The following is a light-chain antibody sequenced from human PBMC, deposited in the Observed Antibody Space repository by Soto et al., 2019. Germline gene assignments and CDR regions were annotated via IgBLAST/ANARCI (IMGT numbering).Light chain of an antibody. CDR1: ISNLGSNF. J-gene: IGLJ3*02. CDR2: RNN. Sequence: QSVLTQPPSASGTPGQRVTISCSSSISNLGSNFIYWYQQLPGAAPKLLISRNNERPSGVPDRFSGSKSGTSASLAISGLRSEDEADYHCAAWDDSLSAVVFGGGTKLTVL. CDR3: AAWDDSLSAVV. V-gene: IGLV1-47*01.